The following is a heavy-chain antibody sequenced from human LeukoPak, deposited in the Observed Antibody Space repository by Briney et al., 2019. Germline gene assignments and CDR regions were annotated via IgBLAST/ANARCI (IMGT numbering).Heavy chain of an antibody. CDR3: ARDGNSGSYHYY. D-gene: IGHD1-26*01. CDR2: IYYSGST. CDR1: GGSISSYY. V-gene: IGHV4-59*01. J-gene: IGHJ4*02. Sequence: SETLSLTCTVSGGSISSYYWSWIRQPPGKGLEWIGYIYYSGSTNYNPSLKSRVTISVDTSKNQFSLKLSSVTAADTAVYYCARDGNSGSYHYYWGQGTLVTVSS.